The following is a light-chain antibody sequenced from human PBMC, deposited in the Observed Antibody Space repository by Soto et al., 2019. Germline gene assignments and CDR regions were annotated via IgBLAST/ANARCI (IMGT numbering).Light chain of an antibody. CDR1: SSDVGSYNY. J-gene: IGLJ1*01. CDR3: KSYTSSSTYV. V-gene: IGLV2-14*03. CDR2: DVS. Sequence: QSVLTQPASVSGSPGQSITIFCTGTSSDVGSYNYVSWYQQHPGRAPKLMIYDVSSRPSGVSNRFSGSKSGNTASLTISGLQAEDEADYFCKSYTSSSTYVFGTGTKVTVL.